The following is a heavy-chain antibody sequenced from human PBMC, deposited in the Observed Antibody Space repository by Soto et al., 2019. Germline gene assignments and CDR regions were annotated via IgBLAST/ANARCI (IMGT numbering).Heavy chain of an antibody. CDR3: TRVLFRYFDFAY. CDR1: GYMFTSYY. Sequence: EASVKVSCKASGYMFTSYYLHWVRQAPGQGLEWVGRINPSGGSTSYAQKFQGRVAVTRDTSTSTVYMELSSLTSEDTAVYYCTRVLFRYFDFAYWGQGSLVTVSS. D-gene: IGHD1-1*01. CDR2: INPSGGST. J-gene: IGHJ4*02. V-gene: IGHV1-46*01.